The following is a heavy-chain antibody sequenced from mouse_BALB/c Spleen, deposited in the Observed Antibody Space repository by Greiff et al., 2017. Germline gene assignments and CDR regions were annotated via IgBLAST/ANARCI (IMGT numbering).Heavy chain of an antibody. CDR3: ARSGLLRPYLYFDV. CDR1: GFTFSSFG. Sequence: EVQVVESGGGLVQPGGSRKLSCAASGFTFSSFGMHWVRQAPDKGLEWVAYISSGSSTIYYADTVKGRFTISRDNPKNTLFLQMTSLRSEDTAMYYCARSGLLRPYLYFDVWGAGTTVTVSS. CDR2: ISSGSSTI. J-gene: IGHJ1*01. V-gene: IGHV5-17*02. D-gene: IGHD2-3*01.